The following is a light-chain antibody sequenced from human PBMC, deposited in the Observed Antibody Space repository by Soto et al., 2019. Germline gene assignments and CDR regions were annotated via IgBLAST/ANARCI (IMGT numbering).Light chain of an antibody. CDR3: QQYGSSPPYT. CDR1: QTFASSY. CDR2: AAS. J-gene: IGKJ2*01. Sequence: EIVLTQSPATLSLSPGETATLSCRASQTFASSYLAWYQQKPGQAPRLLIYAASWRAAGIPDRFSGSGSGADFTLTISRLEPEDFGVYYCQQYGSSPPYTFGQGTKLEIK. V-gene: IGKV3-20*01.